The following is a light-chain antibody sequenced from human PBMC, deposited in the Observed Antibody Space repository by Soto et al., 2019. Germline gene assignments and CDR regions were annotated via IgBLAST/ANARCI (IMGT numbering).Light chain of an antibody. CDR2: GAS. CDR3: QQYNSWPPWT. V-gene: IGKV3-15*01. Sequence: EIVMTQSPATLSVSPGERATLSCRASQSVRSNLAWYQQKPGQAPRLLIYGASTRATGIPASFSGSGYGTDFTLTISSLKSEDVAVYYCQQYNSWPPWTFGQGTKVEIK. CDR1: QSVRSN. J-gene: IGKJ1*01.